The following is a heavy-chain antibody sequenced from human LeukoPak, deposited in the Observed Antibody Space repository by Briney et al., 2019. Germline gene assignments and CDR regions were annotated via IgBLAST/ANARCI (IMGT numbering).Heavy chain of an antibody. CDR1: GYSISTGYY. D-gene: IGHD3-10*01. Sequence: SETLSLTCTVSGYSISTGYYWDWIRQPPGKGLKWIGSIYYSGSTYYNPSLKSRVTISVDTSKNQFSLKLSSVTAADTAVYYCVRHQEGMVRGVLYYMDVWGTGTTVTISS. CDR2: IYYSGST. CDR3: VRHQEGMVRGVLYYMDV. J-gene: IGHJ6*03. V-gene: IGHV4-38-2*02.